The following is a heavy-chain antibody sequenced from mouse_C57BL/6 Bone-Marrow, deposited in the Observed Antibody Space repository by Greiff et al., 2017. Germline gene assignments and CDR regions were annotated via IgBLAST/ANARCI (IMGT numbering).Heavy chain of an antibody. CDR1: GFTFSSYG. CDR3: ARHVDDDNDVGLYYFDY. V-gene: IGHV5-6*01. Sequence: EVKLVESGGDLVKPGGSLKLSCAASGFTFSSYGMSWVRQTPDKRLEWVATISSGGSYTYYPDSVKGRFTISRDNAKNTLYLQMSSLKSEDTAMYYCARHVDDDNDVGLYYFDYWGQGTTLTVSS. D-gene: IGHD2-4*01. CDR2: ISSGGSYT. J-gene: IGHJ2*01.